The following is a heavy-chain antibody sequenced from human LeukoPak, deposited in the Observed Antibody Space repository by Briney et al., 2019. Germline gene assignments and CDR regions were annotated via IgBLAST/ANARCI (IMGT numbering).Heavy chain of an antibody. CDR2: ISDSGGST. CDR3: AKERSSWYVDWFDP. D-gene: IGHD6-13*01. J-gene: IGHJ5*02. Sequence: GGSLRLSCAASGFTISNYAMSWVRQAPGKGLEWVSGISDSGGSTYYADSVKGRFTISRDNSKNTLYLQMNSLRAEDTAVYYCAKERSSWYVDWFDPWGQGTLVTVSS. CDR1: GFTISNYA. V-gene: IGHV3-23*01.